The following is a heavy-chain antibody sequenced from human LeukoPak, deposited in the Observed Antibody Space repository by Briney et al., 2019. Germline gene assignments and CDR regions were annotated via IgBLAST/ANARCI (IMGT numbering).Heavy chain of an antibody. CDR3: ARELIGVITDFDY. Sequence: GSLRLSCAASGFTFSRHWMSWVRQASGKGLEWVANIKEDGSEKYYVDSVKGRFTISRDNAKNSLYLQMNGLRAEDTAVYYCARELIGVITDFDYWGQGTLVTVSS. V-gene: IGHV3-7*03. D-gene: IGHD3-10*01. CDR2: IKEDGSEK. J-gene: IGHJ4*02. CDR1: GFTFSRHW.